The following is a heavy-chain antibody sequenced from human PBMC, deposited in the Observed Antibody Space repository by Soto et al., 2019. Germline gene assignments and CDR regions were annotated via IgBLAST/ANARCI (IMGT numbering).Heavy chain of an antibody. Sequence: SETLSLTCTVSGDSISGDYWSWIRQPPGKGLEWIGFMYYSGSTEYNPSLKSRATISGDMSKNQFSLKLISVTAADTAVYYCARAGGWLDPWGQGIQVTVSS. J-gene: IGHJ5*02. CDR3: ARAGGWLDP. V-gene: IGHV4-59*01. CDR2: MYYSGST. CDR1: GDSISGDY.